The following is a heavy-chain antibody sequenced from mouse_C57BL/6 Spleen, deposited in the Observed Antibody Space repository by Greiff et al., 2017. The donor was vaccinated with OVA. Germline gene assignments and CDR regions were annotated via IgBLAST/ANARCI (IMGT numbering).Heavy chain of an antibody. CDR2: ILPGSGST. CDR3: ARGEYEGNYEGCAD. CDR1: GYTFTGYW. Sequence: QVQLQQSGAELMKPGASVKLSCKATGYTFTGYWIEWVKQRPGHGLEWIGEILPGSGSTNYNEKFKGKATFTADTSSNPAYMHLRSLTTEDSAIYYGARGEYEGNYEGCADWGQGTRVTVSA. V-gene: IGHV1-9*01. D-gene: IGHD2-1*01. J-gene: IGHJ3*01.